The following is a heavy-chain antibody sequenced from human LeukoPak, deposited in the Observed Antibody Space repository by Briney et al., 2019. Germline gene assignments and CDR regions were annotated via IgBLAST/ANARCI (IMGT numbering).Heavy chain of an antibody. D-gene: IGHD5-18*01. CDR3: ARVDTAMGDAFDV. J-gene: IGHJ3*01. V-gene: IGHV3-74*01. Sequence: GSLRLSCAASGFTFSSYWMHWVRQAPGKGLVWVSRINSDGSSTSYADSVKGRFTISRDNAKNTLYLQMNSLRAEDTAVYYCARVDTAMGDAFDVWGQGTMVTVSS. CDR1: GFTFSSYW. CDR2: INSDGSST.